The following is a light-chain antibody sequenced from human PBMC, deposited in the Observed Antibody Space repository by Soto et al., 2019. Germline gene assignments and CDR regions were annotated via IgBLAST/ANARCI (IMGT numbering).Light chain of an antibody. CDR2: GAS. CDR3: QQYNRSPPWT. J-gene: IGKJ1*01. CDR1: QSVGSSY. V-gene: IGKV3-20*01. Sequence: EIVLTRSPGTLSLSPGERATLSFMAIQSVGSSYLAWYQQKPGQAPRLLIYGASSRATGIPDRFSGSGSGTDFPLTISRLEPEDFAVYYCQQYNRSPPWTFGQGTKVDIK.